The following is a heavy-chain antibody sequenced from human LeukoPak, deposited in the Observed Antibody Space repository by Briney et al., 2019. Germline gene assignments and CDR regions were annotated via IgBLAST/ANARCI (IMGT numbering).Heavy chain of an antibody. CDR3: ARGGGYSGYDLIDY. CDR2: ISAYNGNT. J-gene: IGHJ4*02. Sequence: ASVKVSCKASGYTFTGYYMHWVRQAPGQGLEWMGWISAYNGNTNYAQKLQGRVTMTTDTSTSTAYMELRSLRSDDTAVYYCARGGGYSGYDLIDYWGQGTLVTVSS. D-gene: IGHD5-12*01. V-gene: IGHV1-18*04. CDR1: GYTFTGYY.